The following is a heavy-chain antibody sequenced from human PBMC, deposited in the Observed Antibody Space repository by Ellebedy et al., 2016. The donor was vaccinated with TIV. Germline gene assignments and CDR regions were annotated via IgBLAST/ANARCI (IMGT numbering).Heavy chain of an antibody. J-gene: IGHJ4*02. V-gene: IGHV4-30-4*01. D-gene: IGHD3-10*01. CDR3: ARAVWFGEFGLDY. CDR1: GGSISSDDYY. Sequence: SXTVSGGSISSDDYYWTWIRQPPGKGLEWIGYIYYSGSAYYNPSLKSRLTMSVDTSKNQFSLKLSSVTDADTAVYYCARAVWFGEFGLDYWGQGTLVTVSS. CDR2: IYYSGSA.